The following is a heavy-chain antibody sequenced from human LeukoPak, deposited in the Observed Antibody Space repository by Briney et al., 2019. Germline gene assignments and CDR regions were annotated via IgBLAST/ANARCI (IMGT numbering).Heavy chain of an antibody. J-gene: IGHJ4*02. V-gene: IGHV1-46*01. CDR2: VHPNGDNR. CDR3: AREAIAAGKNFDY. CDR1: GYAITSYY. Sequence: ASVKVSCKASGYAITSYYMHWVRQAPGQGLEWMGTVHPNGDNRTYAQRFQGRVTMTRDRSTSTVYMDLSSLRSEDTAVYYCAREAIAAGKNFDYWGQGTLVTVSS. D-gene: IGHD6-25*01.